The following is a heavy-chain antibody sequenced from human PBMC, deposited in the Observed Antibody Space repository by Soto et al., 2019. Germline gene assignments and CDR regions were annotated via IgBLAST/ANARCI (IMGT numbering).Heavy chain of an antibody. D-gene: IGHD2-8*01. V-gene: IGHV4-59*01. Sequence: PSETLSLTCTVSGGSISSYYWSWIRQPPGKGLEWIGYIYYSGSTNYNPSLKSRVTISVDTSKNQFSLRLSSVTAADTAVYYCARESPYCTNGVCYPDDAFDIWGQGTMVTVSS. CDR2: IYYSGST. J-gene: IGHJ3*02. CDR3: ARESPYCTNGVCYPDDAFDI. CDR1: GGSISSYY.